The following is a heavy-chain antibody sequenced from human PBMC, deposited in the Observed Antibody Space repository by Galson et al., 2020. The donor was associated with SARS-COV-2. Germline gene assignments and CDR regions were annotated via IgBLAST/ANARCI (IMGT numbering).Heavy chain of an antibody. CDR2: IDPSDSYT. D-gene: IGHD6-6*01. J-gene: IGHJ4*02. CDR3: ARAVYSSSSIYFDY. Sequence: HGESLKISCQGSGYSFTSYWISWVRQMPGKGLEWMGRIDPSDSYTNYSPSFQGHVTISTDKSISTAYLQWSSLKASDTAMYYCARAVYSSSSIYFDYWGQGTLVTVSA. V-gene: IGHV5-10-1*01. CDR1: GYSFTSYW.